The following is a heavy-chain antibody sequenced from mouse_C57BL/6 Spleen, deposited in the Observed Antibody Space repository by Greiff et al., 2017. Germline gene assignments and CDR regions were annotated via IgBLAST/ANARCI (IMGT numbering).Heavy chain of an antibody. CDR2: INPNNGGT. Sequence: EVKLVESGPELVKPGASVKIPCKASGYTFTDYNMDWVKQSHGKSLEWIGDINPNNGGTIYNQKFKGKATLTVDKSSSTAYMELRSLTSEDTAVYYCARRIYYYGSSYWYFDVWGTGTTVTVSS. CDR3: ARRIYYYGSSYWYFDV. V-gene: IGHV1-18*01. D-gene: IGHD1-1*01. CDR1: GYTFTDYN. J-gene: IGHJ1*03.